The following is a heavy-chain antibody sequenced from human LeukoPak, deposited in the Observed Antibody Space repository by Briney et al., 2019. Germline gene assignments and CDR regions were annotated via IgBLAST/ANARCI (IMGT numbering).Heavy chain of an antibody. V-gene: IGHV4-4*07. CDR1: GGSTCSYF. CDR2: VFTSGST. D-gene: IGHD3-16*02. J-gene: IGHJ6*03. Sequence: PETPSLTRAVSGGSTCSYFCSWIRQPAGPGLEWIGRVFTSGSTTYNPSLKSRVTMSVDTSNTQFSLKLSSVTAADTAVYYCARVGYDYVWGSYRPPYYMDVSGKGTTVTVSS. CDR3: ARVGYDYVWGSYRPPYYMDV.